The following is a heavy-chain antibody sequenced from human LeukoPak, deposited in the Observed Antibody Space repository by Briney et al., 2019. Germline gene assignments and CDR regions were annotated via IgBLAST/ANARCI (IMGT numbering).Heavy chain of an antibody. CDR2: ISAYNGNT. J-gene: IGHJ4*02. CDR3: ARDNYGIQHVGPAFDY. CDR1: GYTFTSYG. V-gene: IGHV1-18*01. D-gene: IGHD5-18*01. Sequence: ASVKVSCKASGYTFTSYGISWVRQAPGQGLEWMGWISAYNGNTNYAQKLQGRVTVTTDTSTSTAYMELRSLRSDDTAVYYCARDNYGIQHVGPAFDYWGQGTLVTVSS.